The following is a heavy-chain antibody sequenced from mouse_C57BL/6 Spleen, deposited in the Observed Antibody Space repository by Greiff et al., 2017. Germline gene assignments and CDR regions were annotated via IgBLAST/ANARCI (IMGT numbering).Heavy chain of an antibody. CDR3: ARFELGWFAY. CDR1: GYAFSSYW. V-gene: IGHV1-80*01. CDR2: IYPGDGDT. J-gene: IGHJ3*01. D-gene: IGHD4-1*01. Sequence: VQLVESGAELVKPGASVKISCKASGYAFSSYWMNWVKQRPGKGLEWIGQIYPGDGDTNYNGKFKGKATLTADKSSSTAYMQLSSLTSEDSAVYFCARFELGWFAYWGQGTLVTVSA.